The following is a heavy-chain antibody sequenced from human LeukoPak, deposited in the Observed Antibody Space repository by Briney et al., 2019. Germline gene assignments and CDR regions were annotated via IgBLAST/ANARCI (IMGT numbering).Heavy chain of an antibody. V-gene: IGHV1-69*06. Sequence: SVKVSCKASGYTFTSYAISWVRQAPGQGLEWMGGIIPIFGTANYAQKFQGRVTITADKSTSTAYMELSSLRSEDTAVYYCATSYYYDSSGYLTTDYFDYWGQGTLVTVSS. J-gene: IGHJ4*02. CDR2: IIPIFGTA. CDR3: ATSYYYDSSGYLTTDYFDY. CDR1: GYTFTSYA. D-gene: IGHD3-22*01.